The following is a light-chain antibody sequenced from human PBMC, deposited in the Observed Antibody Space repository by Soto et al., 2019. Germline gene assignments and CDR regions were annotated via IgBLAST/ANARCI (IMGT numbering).Light chain of an antibody. J-gene: IGLJ2*01. CDR3: QSYDSSLSGVV. CDR2: GNS. V-gene: IGLV1-40*01. Sequence: QLVLTQPPSVSGAPGQRVTISCTGSSSNIGAGYDVHWYQQLPGTAPKLLIYGNSNRPSRVPDRFSGSKSGTSASLAITGLQAEDEADYYCQSYDSSLSGVVCGGGTKVTVL. CDR1: SSNIGAGYD.